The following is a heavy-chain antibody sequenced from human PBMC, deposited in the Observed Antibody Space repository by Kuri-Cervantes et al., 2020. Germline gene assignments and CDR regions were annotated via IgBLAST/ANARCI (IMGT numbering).Heavy chain of an antibody. V-gene: IGHV3-30-3*01. CDR1: GFTFSSYA. CDR2: ISHDGSNK. J-gene: IGHJ5*02. D-gene: IGHD2-2*01. CDR3: AREGRLLSYPYNWFDP. Sequence: GESLKISCAASGFTFSSYAMHWVRQAPGKGLEWVAVISHDGSNKYYADSVKGRFTISRDNSKNTLYLQMNSLRAEDTAVYYCAREGRLLSYPYNWFDPWGQGTLVTVSS.